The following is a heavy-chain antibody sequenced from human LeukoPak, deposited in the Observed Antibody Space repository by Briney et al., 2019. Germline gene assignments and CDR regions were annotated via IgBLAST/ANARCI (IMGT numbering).Heavy chain of an antibody. CDR1: GGSISSYY. CDR3: ARRGGSGRSFDY. Sequence: SETLSLTCTVSGGSISSYYWSWIRQPPGKGLEWIGYIYYTGSTNYNPSLKSRLTISVDTSKNQFSLKLSSVTAADTAVYYCARRGGSGRSFDYWGQGTLVTVSS. D-gene: IGHD3-10*01. V-gene: IGHV4-59*01. J-gene: IGHJ4*02. CDR2: IYYTGST.